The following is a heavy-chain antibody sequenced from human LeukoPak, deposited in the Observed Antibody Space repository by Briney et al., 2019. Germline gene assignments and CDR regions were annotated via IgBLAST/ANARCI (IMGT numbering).Heavy chain of an antibody. CDR2: IWNDGTNK. D-gene: IGHD5-18*01. CDR3: ARDHFPAMGPLDY. J-gene: IGHJ4*02. CDR1: GFTFSSYA. Sequence: GGSLRLSCAASGFTFSSYAMSWVRQAPGKGLEWVAVIWNDGTNKYYADSVKGRFTISRDNSKNTLYLQMNSLRAEDTAVYYCARDHFPAMGPLDYWGQGTLVTVSS. V-gene: IGHV3-33*08.